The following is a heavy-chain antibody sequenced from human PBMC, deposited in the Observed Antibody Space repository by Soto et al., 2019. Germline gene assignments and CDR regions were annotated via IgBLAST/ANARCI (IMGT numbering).Heavy chain of an antibody. D-gene: IGHD3-10*01. V-gene: IGHV3-7*05. J-gene: IGHJ5*02. CDR1: EFSFSDYW. Sequence: EVQLVESGGGLVQPGGSLRLSCAASEFSFSDYWMAWVRQAPGKGLEWGADLDQGGGEKHYGGSVKGRFTISRDNAKNSLYLQMNSLRAEDTAGYYWARGGNWLDPWGQGTLVTVSS. CDR3: ARGGNWLDP. CDR2: LDQGGGEK.